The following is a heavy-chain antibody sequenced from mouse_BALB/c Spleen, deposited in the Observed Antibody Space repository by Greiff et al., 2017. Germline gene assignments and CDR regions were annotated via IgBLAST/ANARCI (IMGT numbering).Heavy chain of an antibody. V-gene: IGHV3-2*02. CDR3: ARSSNYGAMDY. J-gene: IGHJ4*01. D-gene: IGHD2-5*01. Sequence: DVHLVESGPGLVKPSQSMSLTCTVTGYSITSDYAWNWIRQFPGNKLEWMGYISYSGSTSYNPSLKSRISITRDTSKNQFFLQLNSVTTEDTATYYCARSSNYGAMDYWGQGTSVTVSS. CDR2: ISYSGST. CDR1: GYSITSDYA.